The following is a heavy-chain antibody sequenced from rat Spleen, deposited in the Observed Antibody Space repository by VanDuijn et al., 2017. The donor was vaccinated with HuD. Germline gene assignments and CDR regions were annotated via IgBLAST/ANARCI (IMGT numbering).Heavy chain of an antibody. V-gene: IGHV5-17*01. J-gene: IGHJ3*01. CDR2: IVFDSSGV. CDR3: ARHPHSAHWFAY. Sequence: EVQLVESGGGLVQPGNSLKLSCAASGFTFSDYAMAWVRQSPEKGLEWVATIVFDSSGVYYRNSVKGRFTLSRDNTRNTLYLQMDSLKSEDTATYYGARHPHSAHWFAYWGQGTLVTVSS. D-gene: IGHD3-3*01. CDR1: GFTFSDYA.